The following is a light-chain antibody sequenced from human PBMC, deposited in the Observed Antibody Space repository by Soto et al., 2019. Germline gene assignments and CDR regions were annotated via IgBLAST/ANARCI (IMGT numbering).Light chain of an antibody. Sequence: EIVLTQSPGTLSLSPGERATLSCRASQSVSSNYLAWYQQKPGQAPRLLIYGASSRATGIPDRFSGSGSGTDFPLTISRLEPEDFAVYYCQQYGSSPRALTFGGGTKVEIK. CDR2: GAS. V-gene: IGKV3-20*01. CDR3: QQYGSSPRALT. J-gene: IGKJ4*01. CDR1: QSVSSNY.